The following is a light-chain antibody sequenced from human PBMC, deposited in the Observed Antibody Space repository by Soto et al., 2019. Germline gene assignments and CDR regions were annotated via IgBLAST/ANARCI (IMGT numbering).Light chain of an antibody. V-gene: IGKV1-39*01. J-gene: IGKJ2*01. Sequence: DIQMTQTPSSLSASIGDRVNITCRTSQSISSYLNWYQYKPGKAPKVLIYAASSLQRGVPSRFSGSGSGTDFTLTIRGLQPEDFATYYCEQSDNTPLYTFGQGTKLEIK. CDR2: AAS. CDR3: EQSDNTPLYT. CDR1: QSISSY.